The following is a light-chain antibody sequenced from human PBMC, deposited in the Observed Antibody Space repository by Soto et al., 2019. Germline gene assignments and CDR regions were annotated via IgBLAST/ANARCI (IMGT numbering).Light chain of an antibody. CDR1: QGINTF. Sequence: DIHITHSPNSLSASVGDRVTITCRASQGINTFLAWYQQKAGKAPKLLIYAASTLQSGVQSRFSGSGSGTDFTLTISSLQPEDFATYYCQQSYSTPRTFGQGTRLDNK. CDR3: QQSYSTPRT. CDR2: AAS. V-gene: IGKV1-39*01. J-gene: IGKJ5*01.